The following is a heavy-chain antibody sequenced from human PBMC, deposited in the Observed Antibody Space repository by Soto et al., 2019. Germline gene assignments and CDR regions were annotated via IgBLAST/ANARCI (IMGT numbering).Heavy chain of an antibody. D-gene: IGHD2-8*01. CDR3: ARERYCTTTGRSAFDP. CDR1: GFTFPGHY. J-gene: IGHJ5*02. Sequence: GASVNVSCKSCGFTFPGHYIHWLRKAPGQGPEWMGEIGPASGDPRYPQKVQERVTMTRDTNISTPQMELRRLRSDDTAVYYCARERYCTTTGRSAFDPWGQGALVTVSS. CDR2: IGPASGDP. V-gene: IGHV1-2*02.